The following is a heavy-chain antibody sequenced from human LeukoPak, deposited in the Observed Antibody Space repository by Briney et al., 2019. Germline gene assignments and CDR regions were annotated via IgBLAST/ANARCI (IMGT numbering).Heavy chain of an antibody. D-gene: IGHD3-3*01. J-gene: IGHJ4*02. CDR1: GFTFSSYS. CDR3: ARDEVLEWDHGLDY. CDR2: ISSSSSTI. Sequence: GGSLRLSCAASGFTFSSYSMNWVRQAPGKGLEWGSYISSSSSTIYYADSVKGRFTIYRDNAKNSLYLQMNSLRAEDTAVYYCARDEVLEWDHGLDYWGQGTLVTVSS. V-gene: IGHV3-48*01.